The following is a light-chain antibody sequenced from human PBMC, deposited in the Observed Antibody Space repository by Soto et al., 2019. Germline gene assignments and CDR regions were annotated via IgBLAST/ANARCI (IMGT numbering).Light chain of an antibody. CDR1: QTISSW. J-gene: IGKJ4*01. V-gene: IGKV1-5*03. CDR3: QQYDNLVT. Sequence: DIQMTQSPSTLSGSVGDRVTITCRASQTISSWLAWYQQKPGKAPKLLIYKASTLKSGVPSRFSGSGSGTEFTLTISSLQPEDIATYYCQQYDNLVTFGGGTKVDIK. CDR2: KAS.